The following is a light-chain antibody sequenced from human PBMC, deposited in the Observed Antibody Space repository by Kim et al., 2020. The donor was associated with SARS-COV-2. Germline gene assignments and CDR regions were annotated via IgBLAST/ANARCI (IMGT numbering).Light chain of an antibody. J-gene: IGLJ1*01. CDR1: SLRRYY. Sequence: SSELTQDPAVSVALGQTVRITCQGDSLRRYYASWYQQKPGQAPVLVIYGKNNRPSGIPDRFSGSSSGNTASLTITGAQAEDEADYYCNSRDSSGNGYVFG. CDR2: GKN. CDR3: NSRDSSGNGYV. V-gene: IGLV3-19*01.